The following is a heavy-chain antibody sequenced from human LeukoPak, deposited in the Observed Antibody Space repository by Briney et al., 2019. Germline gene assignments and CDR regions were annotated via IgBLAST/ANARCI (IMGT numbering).Heavy chain of an antibody. J-gene: IGHJ4*02. CDR2: IYTSGST. V-gene: IGHV4-61*02. Sequence: SETLSLTCTVSGDSISSGSYYWSWIRQPAGKGLEWIVRIYTSGSTNYNPSLKSRVTISLDTSENHFSLKLSSVTAADTAVYYCARVTTDGYYNYWGQGTLVTVSS. D-gene: IGHD3-22*01. CDR3: ARVTTDGYYNY. CDR1: GDSISSGSYY.